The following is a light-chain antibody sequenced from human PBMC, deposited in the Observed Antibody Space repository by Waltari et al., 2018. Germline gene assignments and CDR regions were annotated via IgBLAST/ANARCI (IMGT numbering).Light chain of an antibody. CDR2: AVS. V-gene: IGKV1-12*01. CDR3: QQGNTFPPT. CDR1: QDINSA. J-gene: IGKJ1*01. Sequence: EIQMTQSPSPVSASVGDRVTNTCRATQDINSALAWYQQKPGQAPNLLIYAVSSLQSGVASRFSGSGSGTHFTLTISSLQPEDVATYYCQQGNTFPPTFGLGTRVQI.